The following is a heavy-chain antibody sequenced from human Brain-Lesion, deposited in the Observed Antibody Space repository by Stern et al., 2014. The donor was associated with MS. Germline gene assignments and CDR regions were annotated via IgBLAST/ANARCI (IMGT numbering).Heavy chain of an antibody. CDR3: ATGDFRQQLVPGPYYFYGMDV. CDR1: GYTLTALS. D-gene: IGHD6-13*01. CDR2: FDPEDGET. Sequence: QDQLVESGAEVKKPGASVKVSCKVSGYTLTALSMHWVRQAPGKGLEWMGTFDPEDGETIYAQKFQGRVTMTEDTSTDTAYMELSSLRSEDTAVYYCATGDFRQQLVPGPYYFYGMDVWGQGTTVTVS. V-gene: IGHV1-24*01. J-gene: IGHJ6*02.